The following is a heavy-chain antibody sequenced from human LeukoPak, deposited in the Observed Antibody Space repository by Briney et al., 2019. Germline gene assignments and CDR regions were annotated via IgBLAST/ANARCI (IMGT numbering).Heavy chain of an antibody. Sequence: GGSLRLSCAASGFTFSSYSMNWVRQAPGKGLEWVSSISSSSSYIYYADSVKGRFTISRDNSKNTLYLQMNSLRAEDTAVYYCAKVQEGYSNYEVVLFDIWGQGTMVTVSS. CDR1: GFTFSSYS. CDR3: AKVQEGYSNYEVVLFDI. V-gene: IGHV3-21*01. J-gene: IGHJ3*02. D-gene: IGHD4-11*01. CDR2: ISSSSSYI.